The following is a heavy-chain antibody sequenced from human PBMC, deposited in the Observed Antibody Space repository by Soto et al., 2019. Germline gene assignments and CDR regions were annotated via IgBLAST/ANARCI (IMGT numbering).Heavy chain of an antibody. Sequence: SETLSLTCTVSGGSISSGGYYWSWIRQPPGKGLEWIGYIHYSGSTKSNPSLKSRITISVDTSKNQFSLKLSSVTAADTAVYYCARTTSYRSPGNNYYYYMDVWGKGTTVTVSS. CDR2: IHYSGST. V-gene: IGHV4-61*08. J-gene: IGHJ6*03. D-gene: IGHD2-2*02. CDR1: GGSISSGGYY. CDR3: ARTTSYRSPGNNYYYYMDV.